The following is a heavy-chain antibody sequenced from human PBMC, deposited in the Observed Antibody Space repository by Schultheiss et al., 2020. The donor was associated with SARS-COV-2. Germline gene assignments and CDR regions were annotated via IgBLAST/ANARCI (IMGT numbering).Heavy chain of an antibody. J-gene: IGHJ6*02. CDR3: ARATGTGDRWSHYYYYYGMDV. Sequence: ASVKVSCKASGYTFTSYDINWVRQATGQGLEWMGWMNPNSGNTGYAQKFQGRVTMTRNTSISTAYMELSSLRSADTAVYYCARATGTGDRWSHYYYYYGMDVWGQGTTVTVSS. V-gene: IGHV1-8*01. CDR2: MNPNSGNT. D-gene: IGHD1-1*01. CDR1: GYTFTSYD.